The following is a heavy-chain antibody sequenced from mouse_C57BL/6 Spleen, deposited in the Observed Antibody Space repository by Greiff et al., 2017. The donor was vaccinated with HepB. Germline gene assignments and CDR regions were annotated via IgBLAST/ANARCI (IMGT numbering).Heavy chain of an antibody. V-gene: IGHV14-1*01. D-gene: IGHD2-1*01. Sequence: VQLKQSGAELVRPGASVKLSCTASGFNIKDYYMHWVKQRPEQGLEWIGRIDPEDGDTEYAPKFQGKATMTADTSSNTAYLQLSSLTSEDTAVYYCTPIYYGNDYFDYWGQGTTLTVSS. CDR3: TPIYYGNDYFDY. CDR2: IDPEDGDT. CDR1: GFNIKDYY. J-gene: IGHJ2*01.